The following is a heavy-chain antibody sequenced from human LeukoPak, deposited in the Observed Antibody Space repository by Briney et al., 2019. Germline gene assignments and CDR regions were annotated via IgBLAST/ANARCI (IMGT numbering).Heavy chain of an antibody. CDR3: ARTRLRTPYYYGSGRTTDAFDI. CDR1: GLTFSSYE. D-gene: IGHD3-10*01. Sequence: GGSLRLSCEASGLTFSSYEMNWVRQAPGKGLEWVSYISSSDNIIYYADSVKGRFTVSRDNSKNSLYLQMNSLRAEDTAVYYCARTRLRTPYYYGSGRTTDAFDIWGQETMVTVSS. CDR2: ISSSDNII. V-gene: IGHV3-48*03. J-gene: IGHJ3*02.